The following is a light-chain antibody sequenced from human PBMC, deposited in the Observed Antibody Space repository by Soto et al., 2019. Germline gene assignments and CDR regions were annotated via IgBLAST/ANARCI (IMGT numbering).Light chain of an antibody. V-gene: IGLV1-40*01. CDR1: SSNIGAGYD. CDR3: QSYDSSLSGPVV. Sequence: QSVLTQPPSVSGAPGQRVTISCTGSSSNIGAGYDVHWYQQLPGTAPKLLIYGNSNRPSGVPDRFSGSKSATSASLAITGLQAEDEADYYCQSYDSSLSGPVVFGGGTKVTVL. J-gene: IGLJ2*01. CDR2: GNS.